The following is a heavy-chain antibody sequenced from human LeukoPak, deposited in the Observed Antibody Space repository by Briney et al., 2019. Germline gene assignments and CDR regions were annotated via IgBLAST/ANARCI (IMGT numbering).Heavy chain of an antibody. CDR3: AREMVRDAFDI. CDR2: VSSSGTT. J-gene: IGHJ3*02. V-gene: IGHV4-31*03. Sequence: SETLSLTCTVSGGSISRDGHYWSWLRQYPGTGLESIGSVSSSGTTTYNPSLKSRVTISLNTSQNQFSLKLMSLTAADTAVYYCAREMVRDAFDIWGQGTMVTVSS. D-gene: IGHD2-8*01. CDR1: GGSISRDGHY.